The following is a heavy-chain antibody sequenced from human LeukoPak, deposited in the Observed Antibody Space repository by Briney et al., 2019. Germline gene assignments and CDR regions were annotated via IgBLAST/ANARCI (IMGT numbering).Heavy chain of an antibody. CDR2: IKHDGSEQ. Sequence: GGSLRLSCAASGFIFTSNRMNWVRQAPGKGLEWVANIKHDGSEQIYVDSVKGRFTISRDNAKDSVYLQMNSLRAEDTAVYYCTRGLGEHGGVSDRWGQGTLVIVSS. D-gene: IGHD3-16*01. V-gene: IGHV3-7*01. CDR1: GFIFTSNR. CDR3: TRGLGEHGGVSDR. J-gene: IGHJ5*02.